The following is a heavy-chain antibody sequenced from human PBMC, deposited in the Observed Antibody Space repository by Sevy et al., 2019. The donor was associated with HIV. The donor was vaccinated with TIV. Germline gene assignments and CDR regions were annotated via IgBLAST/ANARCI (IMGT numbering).Heavy chain of an antibody. V-gene: IGHV3-23*01. CDR3: AREGCSRPHDY. CDR1: GFTFSNYA. CDR2: FSFGCGKI. D-gene: IGHD2-2*01. Sequence: GGSLRLSCAASGFTFSNYAMSWVRQAPGKGLEWVATFSFGCGKINHAVPVKGRFTISRDNSKNTLYLQMNSLRAEDTAVYYCAREGCSRPHDYWGQGTLVTVSS. J-gene: IGHJ4*02.